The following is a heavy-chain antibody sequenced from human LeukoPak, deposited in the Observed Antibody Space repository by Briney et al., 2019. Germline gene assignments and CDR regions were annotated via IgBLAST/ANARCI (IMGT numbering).Heavy chain of an antibody. D-gene: IGHD5-24*01. CDR2: IVLGSGNT. CDR1: GFTFSNSA. J-gene: IGHJ4*02. Sequence: SVKVSCKASGFTFSNSAMQWVRQARGQRLEWIGWIVLGSGNTNYAQKFQERVTMTRDMSTSTAYLELSSLRSDDTAVYYCAADNQQITVWGQGTLVTVSS. V-gene: IGHV1-58*02. CDR3: AADNQQITV.